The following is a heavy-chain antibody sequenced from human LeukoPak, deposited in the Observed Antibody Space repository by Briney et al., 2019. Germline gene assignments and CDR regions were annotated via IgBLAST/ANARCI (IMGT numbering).Heavy chain of an antibody. CDR2: INPNSGGT. J-gene: IGHJ4*02. Sequence: ASVKVSCKASGYTFTGYYMHWVRQAPGQGLEWMGWINPNSGGTNYAQKFQGRVTMTRDTSISTAYMELNRLRSDDTAVYYCARDRDYGSGIFDYWGQGTLVTVAS. V-gene: IGHV1-2*02. CDR3: ARDRDYGSGIFDY. D-gene: IGHD3-10*01. CDR1: GYTFTGYY.